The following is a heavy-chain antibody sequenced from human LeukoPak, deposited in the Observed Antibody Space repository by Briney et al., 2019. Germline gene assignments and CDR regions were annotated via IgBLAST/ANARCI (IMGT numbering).Heavy chain of an antibody. Sequence: GASVKVSCKASGYTFTSYGISWVRQAPGQGLEWMGWISGYNGETKYGQDLQGRVTMTTDTSTSTAYMEVRSLRSDDTAVYYCARDTGDPSRGALSSVDYWGQGTLVTVSA. D-gene: IGHD2-21*02. J-gene: IGHJ4*02. CDR1: GYTFTSYG. CDR2: ISGYNGET. V-gene: IGHV1-18*01. CDR3: ARDTGDPSRGALSSVDY.